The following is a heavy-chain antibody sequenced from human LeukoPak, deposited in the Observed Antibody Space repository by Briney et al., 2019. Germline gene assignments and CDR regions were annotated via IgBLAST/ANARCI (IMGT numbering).Heavy chain of an antibody. CDR1: GFTFSSYW. V-gene: IGHV3-7*01. Sequence: PGGSLRLSCAASGFTFSSYWMSWVRQAPGKGLEWVANIKQDGSEKYYVDSVKGRFTISRDNAKNSLYLQMNSLRAEDTAVYYCSRLRGYSYGYGDYWGQGTLVTVSS. CDR2: IKQDGSEK. D-gene: IGHD5-18*01. CDR3: SRLRGYSYGYGDY. J-gene: IGHJ4*02.